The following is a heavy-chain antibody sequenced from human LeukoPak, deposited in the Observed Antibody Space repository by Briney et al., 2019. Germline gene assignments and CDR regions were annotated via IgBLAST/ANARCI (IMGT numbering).Heavy chain of an antibody. CDR3: ARDLSPDTAAGRYYFDY. D-gene: IGHD6-13*01. CDR2: IWYDGSNT. J-gene: IGHJ4*02. V-gene: IGHV3-33*01. CDR1: GLTFGSSG. Sequence: GGSLRLSCAASGLTFGSSGMHWVRQAPGKGLEWVAVIWYDGSNTFYADSVKGRFTISRDNSNDMLYLQMNSLRAEDTAIYYCARDLSPDTAAGRYYFDYWGQGTLVTVSS.